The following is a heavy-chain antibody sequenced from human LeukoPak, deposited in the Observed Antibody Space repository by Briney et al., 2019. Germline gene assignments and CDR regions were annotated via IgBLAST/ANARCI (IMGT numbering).Heavy chain of an antibody. Sequence: PSETLSLTCTVSGGSISGYYWSWIRQPPGKGPEWIGYVSYIGSTSYNPSLKSRVTISVDTSRNHFFLKLNSVTAADTAVYYCASAPDLYYFDYWGQGTLVTVSPGESSQPRDLYYFDYWGQGTLVTVSS. J-gene: IGHJ4*02. V-gene: IGHV4-59*08. CDR3: ASAPDLYYFDYWGQGTLVTVSPGESSQPRDLYYFDY. CDR1: GGSISGYY. CDR2: VSYIGST. D-gene: IGHD2/OR15-2a*01.